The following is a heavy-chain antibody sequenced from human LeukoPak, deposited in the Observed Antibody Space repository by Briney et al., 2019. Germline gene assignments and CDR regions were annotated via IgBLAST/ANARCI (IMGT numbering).Heavy chain of an antibody. CDR1: GGSLRSSGHW. Sequence: SETLSLTCTVSGGSLRSSGHWWVWIRQPPGKRLEWIGSIHYSGKVYYNPSLKSRVTTSVDTSTDQFSLRLSSATAADTAIYYCARQSGDQSSAWYFDAWGQGTLVTVSS. J-gene: IGHJ4*02. CDR2: IHYSGKV. CDR3: ARQSGDQSSAWYFDA. D-gene: IGHD6-19*01. V-gene: IGHV4-39*01.